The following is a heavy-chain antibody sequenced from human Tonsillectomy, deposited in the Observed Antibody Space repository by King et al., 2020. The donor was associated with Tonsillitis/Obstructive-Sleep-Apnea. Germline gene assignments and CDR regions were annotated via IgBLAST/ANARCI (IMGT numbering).Heavy chain of an antibody. D-gene: IGHD3-3*01. V-gene: IGHV4-59*01. J-gene: IGHJ5*02. CDR1: GGSISSYY. Sequence: VQLQESGPGLVKPSETLSLTCTVSGGSISSYYWSWIRQPPGKGLEWIGYIYYSGSTNYNPSLKSRVTISVDTSKNQFSLKLSSVTAADTAVYYCARDGGHDFWSGYYGNHWFDPWGQGTLVTVSS. CDR3: ARDGGHDFWSGYYGNHWFDP. CDR2: IYYSGST.